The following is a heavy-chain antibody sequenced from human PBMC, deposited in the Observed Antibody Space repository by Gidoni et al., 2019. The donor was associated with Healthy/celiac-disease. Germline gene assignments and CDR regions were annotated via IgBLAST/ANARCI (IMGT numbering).Heavy chain of an antibody. CDR2: IYYSGST. J-gene: IGHJ5*02. D-gene: IGHD2-21*01. Sequence: QVQLQESGPGLVKPSQTLSLTCTVSVGSFSSGGYYWSWIRQHPGKGLEWIGYIYYSGSTYYNPSLKSRVTISVDTSKNQFSLKLSSVTAADTAVYYWARVPEKSVVVQGWFDPWGQGTLVTVSS. V-gene: IGHV4-31*03. CDR3: ARVPEKSVVVQGWFDP. CDR1: VGSFSSGGYY.